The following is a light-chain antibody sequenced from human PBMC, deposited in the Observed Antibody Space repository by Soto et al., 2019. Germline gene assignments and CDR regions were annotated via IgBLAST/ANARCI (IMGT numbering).Light chain of an antibody. CDR3: QHSFGSPYT. J-gene: IGKJ2*01. CDR1: QSISSY. Sequence: DIQMTQSPSSLSASVGDRVTITCRASQSISSYLNWYQQRPGKAPELLIYATSILQSVVPPRFSRSGSGTYFTLTISSRQPEYIAPHQRQHSFGSPYTLGQGTKLEIK. CDR2: ATS. V-gene: IGKV1-39*01.